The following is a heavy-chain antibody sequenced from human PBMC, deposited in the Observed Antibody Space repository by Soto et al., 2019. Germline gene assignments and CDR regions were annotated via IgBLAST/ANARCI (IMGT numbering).Heavy chain of an antibody. CDR2: IYYSGST. CDR1: GGSISSSSYY. Sequence: LSLTCTVSGGSISSSSYYWGWIRQPPGKGLEWIGSIYYSGSTYYNPSLKSRVTISVDTSKNQFSLKLSSVTAADTAVYYCATPGYDFWSGYYHFDYWGQGTLVTVSS. CDR3: ATPGYDFWSGYYHFDY. J-gene: IGHJ4*02. V-gene: IGHV4-39*01. D-gene: IGHD3-3*01.